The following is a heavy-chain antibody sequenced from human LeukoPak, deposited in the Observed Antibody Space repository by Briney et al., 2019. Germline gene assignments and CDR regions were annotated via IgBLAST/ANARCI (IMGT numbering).Heavy chain of an antibody. CDR3: AITMYYYDSNGYYSFDY. CDR1: GFTFSNYG. D-gene: IGHD3-22*01. Sequence: GRSLRLSCATSGFTFSNYGMHGVRQAPGKGLEWVAVIWYDGSKKYYGDSVKGRFTISRDNSKNTLYLQMNSLRAEDTAVYYCAITMYYYDSNGYYSFDYWGQGTLVTVSS. CDR2: IWYDGSKK. J-gene: IGHJ4*02. V-gene: IGHV3-33*01.